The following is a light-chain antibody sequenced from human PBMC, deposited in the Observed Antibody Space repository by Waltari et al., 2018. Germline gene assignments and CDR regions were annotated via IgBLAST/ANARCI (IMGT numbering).Light chain of an antibody. CDR1: QSVGGA. CDR2: DAS. CDR3: QHRHNWPLT. V-gene: IGKV3-11*01. J-gene: IGKJ4*01. Sequence: EIVLTQSPATLSLSPGERATLSCRASQSVGGALAWYQQGPGQAPRLLIYDASNRATGIPARFSGRGFGTDFTLTISSLESEDFAVYYCQHRHNWPLTFGGGTKVEIK.